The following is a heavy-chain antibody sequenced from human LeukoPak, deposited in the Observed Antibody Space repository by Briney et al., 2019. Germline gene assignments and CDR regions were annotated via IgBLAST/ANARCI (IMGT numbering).Heavy chain of an antibody. CDR2: ISAYNGNT. D-gene: IGHD6-13*01. Sequence: ASVKVSCKASGYTFTSYGISWVRQAPGQGLEWMGWISAYNGNTNYAQKLQGRVTMTTDTSISTAYMELSRLRSDDTAVYYCARPAAAATSLASWIDYWGQGTLVTVSS. CDR3: ARPAAAATSLASWIDY. V-gene: IGHV1-18*01. CDR1: GYTFTSYG. J-gene: IGHJ4*02.